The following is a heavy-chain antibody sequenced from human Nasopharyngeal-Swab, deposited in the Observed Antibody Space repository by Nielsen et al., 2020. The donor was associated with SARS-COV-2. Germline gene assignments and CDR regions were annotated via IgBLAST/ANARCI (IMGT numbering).Heavy chain of an antibody. J-gene: IGHJ4*02. V-gene: IGHV3-23*01. CDR2: ISGSGGST. D-gene: IGHD3-22*01. Sequence: GESLKISCAASGFTFSGYVMSWVRQAPGKGLEWVSGISGSGGSTYYADSVKGRFTISRDNSKNTLYLQMNSLRAEDTAVYYCAKDQGSYYDSRNFDYWGQGTLVTVSS. CDR1: GFTFSGYV. CDR3: AKDQGSYYDSRNFDY.